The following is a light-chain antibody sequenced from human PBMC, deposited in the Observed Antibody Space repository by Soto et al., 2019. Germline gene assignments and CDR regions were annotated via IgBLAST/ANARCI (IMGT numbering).Light chain of an antibody. V-gene: IGLV2-14*01. CDR2: EVS. Sequence: QSVLTHPASVSGSPGQSITISCTGTSSDVGGYKYVSWYQQHPGKAPKLIIYEVSNRPSGVSNRFSGSKSANTDSLTISGLQAEDEAHYYCSSYTSSSTVLLGGGTKLPV. CDR1: SSDVGGYKY. J-gene: IGLJ2*01. CDR3: SSYTSSSTVL.